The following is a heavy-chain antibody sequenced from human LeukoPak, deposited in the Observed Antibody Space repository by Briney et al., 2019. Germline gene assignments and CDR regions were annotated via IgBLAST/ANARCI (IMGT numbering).Heavy chain of an antibody. J-gene: IGHJ4*02. CDR1: GGSISSSSYY. V-gene: IGHV4-61*05. CDR2: IYYSGST. D-gene: IGHD2-2*01. CDR3: ARLGIGVVPSAMLGDYYFDY. Sequence: SETLSLTCTVSGGSISSSSYYWSWIRQPPGKGLEWIGYIYYSGSTNYNPSLKSRVTISVDTSKNQFSLKLTSVTAADTAVYYCARLGIGVVPSAMLGDYYFDYWGQGTLVTVSS.